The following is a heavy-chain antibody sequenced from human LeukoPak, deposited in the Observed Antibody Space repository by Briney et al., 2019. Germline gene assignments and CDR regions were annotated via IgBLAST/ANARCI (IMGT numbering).Heavy chain of an antibody. CDR2: IQSDGST. CDR1: GLPFSSAW. V-gene: IGHV3-74*01. CDR3: ARDGSYRLDY. D-gene: IGHD3-10*01. Sequence: GGSLRLSCAASGLPFSSAWMHWVRQTPGKGLVWVSRIQSDGSTTYADSVGGRFTISKDNAKNTLHLQMKNLRAEDTGVYYCARDGSYRLDYWGQGILVIVSS. J-gene: IGHJ4*02.